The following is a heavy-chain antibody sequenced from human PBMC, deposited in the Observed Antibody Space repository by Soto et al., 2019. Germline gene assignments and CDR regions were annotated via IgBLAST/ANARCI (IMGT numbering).Heavy chain of an antibody. J-gene: IGHJ3*02. D-gene: IGHD3-22*01. CDR2: IDPSDSYT. CDR1: GYSFTSYW. V-gene: IGHV5-10-1*01. Sequence: GESVKISCXGSGYSFTSYWISWVRQMPGKGLEWMGRIDPSDSYTNYSPSFQGHVTISADKSISTAYLQWSSLKASDTAMYYCARHDYYDSSGLSGYAFDIWGQGTMVT. CDR3: ARHDYYDSSGLSGYAFDI.